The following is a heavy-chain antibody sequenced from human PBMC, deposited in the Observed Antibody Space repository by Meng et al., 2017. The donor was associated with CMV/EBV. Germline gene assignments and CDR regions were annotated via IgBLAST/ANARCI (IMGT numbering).Heavy chain of an antibody. Sequence: FTFSEFCMTWIRQAPGKGLEWVAYISFGGKNIHYADSGKGRFTVSRNNAENSLSLQMSSLRVEDSAVYYCARGAGYLVGPSKAWLDPWGQGTLVTVSS. CDR1: FTFSEFC. V-gene: IGHV3-11*01. CDR2: ISFGGKNI. D-gene: IGHD3-9*01. CDR3: ARGAGYLVGPSKAWLDP. J-gene: IGHJ5*02.